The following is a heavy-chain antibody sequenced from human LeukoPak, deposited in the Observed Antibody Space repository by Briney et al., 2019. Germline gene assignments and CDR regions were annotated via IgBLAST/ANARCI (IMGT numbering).Heavy chain of an antibody. V-gene: IGHV3-30*03. CDR1: GFTFSSYA. J-gene: IGHJ5*02. CDR2: ISYDGSKK. CDR3: ASHWAQQLVSDP. D-gene: IGHD6-13*01. Sequence: GGSLRLSCAASGFTFSSYAMSWVRQAPGKGLEWVAVISYDGSKKYYADSVKGRFTVSRDNSKNTLFLQMNSLRPEDTAVYYCASHWAQQLVSDPWGQGTLVTVSS.